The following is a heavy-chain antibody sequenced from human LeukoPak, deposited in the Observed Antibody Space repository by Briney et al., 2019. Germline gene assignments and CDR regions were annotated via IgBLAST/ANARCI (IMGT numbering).Heavy chain of an antibody. V-gene: IGHV4-39*01. J-gene: IGHJ4*02. D-gene: IGHD4-17*01. CDR3: ARDFGDYRVDY. CDR1: GGSISSSNYY. Sequence: SETLSLTCTVSGGSISSSNYYWGWIRQPPGKGLEWIGTIHYSGNTYYNPSLKSRVAISVDTSRNQFSLRLSSVTAADTAVYYCARDFGDYRVDYWGQGTLVTVSS. CDR2: IHYSGNT.